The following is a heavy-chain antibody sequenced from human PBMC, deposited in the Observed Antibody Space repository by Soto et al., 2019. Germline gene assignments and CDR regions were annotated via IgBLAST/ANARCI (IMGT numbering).Heavy chain of an antibody. CDR3: AKDPGHYYYGMDV. CDR2: ISAGGDST. CDR1: GFSFSSYA. V-gene: IGHV3-23*01. Sequence: EVQLLESGGGLVQPGGSLRLSCAASGFSFSSYAMSWVRQAPGKGLEWVSIISAGGDSTYYADSVKGRFTNSRDNSKNPLYLQMNSLRVEDTAVYYCAKDPGHYYYGMDVWGQGTTVTVSS. J-gene: IGHJ6*02.